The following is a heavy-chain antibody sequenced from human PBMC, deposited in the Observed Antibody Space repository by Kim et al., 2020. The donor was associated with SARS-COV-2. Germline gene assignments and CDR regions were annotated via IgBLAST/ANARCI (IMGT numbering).Heavy chain of an antibody. CDR3: ARDGSHLSGTFDY. V-gene: IGHV3-21*01. D-gene: IGHD3-10*01. Sequence: GGSLRLSCAASGFTFSTYSMNWVRQAPGKGLEWVSSISSTSGYIYYADSMKGRFTISRDNAKNSLYLQMNSLRAEDTAVYYCARDGSHLSGTFDYWGQGTLVTVSS. CDR2: ISSTSGYI. J-gene: IGHJ4*02. CDR1: GFTFSTYS.